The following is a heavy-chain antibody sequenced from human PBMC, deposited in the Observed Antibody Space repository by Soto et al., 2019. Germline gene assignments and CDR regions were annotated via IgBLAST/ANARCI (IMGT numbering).Heavy chain of an antibody. Sequence: EVQLVESGGGLVKPGGSLRLSCAASGFTFSSYGINWVRQAPGKGLEWVSSISSSGDYIYYADSVKGRFTISRDNANNAQFLQMNRLTAEDTAVYDCERDSNNRQYGMDVWRQGHTVTLSS. CDR3: ERDSNNRQYGMDV. J-gene: IGHJ6*02. CDR1: GFTFSSYG. D-gene: IGHD4-4*01. V-gene: IGHV3-21*01. CDR2: ISSSGDYI.